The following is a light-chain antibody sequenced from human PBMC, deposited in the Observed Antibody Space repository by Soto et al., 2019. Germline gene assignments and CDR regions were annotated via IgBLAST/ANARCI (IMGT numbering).Light chain of an antibody. CDR2: VAS. Sequence: IVMTQSPATLSVSPWGRATLSCRASQSISDTLAWYQQKPGQAPRLLLHVASTRATGFPARFSGWGSGTDFTLTCSCLQCEDFVVGKCESDPNWSWRLSEGTKVDIK. CDR3: ESDPNWSWR. V-gene: IGKV3-15*01. J-gene: IGKJ1*01. CDR1: QSISDT.